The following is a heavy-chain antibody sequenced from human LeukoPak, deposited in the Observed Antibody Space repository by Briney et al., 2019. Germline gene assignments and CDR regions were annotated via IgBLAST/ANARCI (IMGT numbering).Heavy chain of an antibody. CDR2: INPNSGGT. Sequence: GASVKVSCKASGYTFTGYYMHWVRQAPGQGLEWMGWINPNSGGTNHAQKFQGRVTMTRDTSISTAYMELSRLRSDDTAVYYCARDRTIFGVVSYYFDYWGQGTLVTVSS. CDR3: ARDRTIFGVVSYYFDY. CDR1: GYTFTGYY. D-gene: IGHD3-3*01. V-gene: IGHV1-2*02. J-gene: IGHJ4*02.